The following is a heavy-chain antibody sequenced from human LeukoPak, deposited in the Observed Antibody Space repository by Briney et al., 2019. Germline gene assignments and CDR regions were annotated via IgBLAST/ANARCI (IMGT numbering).Heavy chain of an antibody. J-gene: IGHJ4*02. Sequence: SVKVSCKASGGTFSSYAISWVRQAPGQGLEWMGRIIPIFGTANYAQKFQGRVTITTDESTSTAYMELSSLRSEATAVYYCAVGALSYGLEGQSDWGQGTLVTVSS. V-gene: IGHV1-69*05. CDR1: GGTFSSYA. CDR3: AVGALSYGLEGQSD. CDR2: IIPIFGTA. D-gene: IGHD5-18*01.